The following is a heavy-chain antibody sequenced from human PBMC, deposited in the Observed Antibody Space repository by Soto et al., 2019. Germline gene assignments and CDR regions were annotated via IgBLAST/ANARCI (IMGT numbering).Heavy chain of an antibody. J-gene: IGHJ4*01. CDR3: ARLVDTATYYFDY. CDR1: GGSISSSSYY. CDR2: IYYSGST. V-gene: IGHV4-39*01. Sequence: PSETLSLTCTVSGGSISSSSYYWGWIRQPPGKGLEWIGSIYYSGSTYYNPSLKSRVTISVDTSKNQFSLKLSSVTAADTAVYYCARLVDTATYYFDYWGQGTLVTVSS. D-gene: IGHD5-18*01.